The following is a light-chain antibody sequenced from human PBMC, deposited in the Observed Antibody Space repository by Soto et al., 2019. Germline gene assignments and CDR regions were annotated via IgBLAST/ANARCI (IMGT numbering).Light chain of an antibody. CDR2: DVS. Sequence: QSALTQPASVSGSPGQSITISCTGTSSDVGGYNYVSWYQQHPGKAPKLMIYDVSKRPSGVSHRFSGSKSGNTAPLTISGDQAEDEADYYCRSYISTSPVVFGGGTKLTVL. V-gene: IGLV2-14*01. J-gene: IGLJ2*01. CDR1: SSDVGGYNY. CDR3: RSYISTSPVV.